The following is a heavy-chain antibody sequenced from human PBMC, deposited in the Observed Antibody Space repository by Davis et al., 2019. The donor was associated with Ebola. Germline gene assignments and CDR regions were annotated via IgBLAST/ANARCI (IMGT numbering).Heavy chain of an antibody. D-gene: IGHD4-17*01. CDR2: IFPGDSDT. CDR1: GYSFPNYW. Sequence: GESLKISCKGSGYSFPNYWIGWVRQMPGKGLEWMGIIFPGDSDTRYSPSFQGQVTISADKSISTAYLQWSSLKASDTAMYYCARQRGMTTVTSFSHWGQGTLVTVSS. V-gene: IGHV5-51*01. CDR3: ARQRGMTTVTSFSH. J-gene: IGHJ4*02.